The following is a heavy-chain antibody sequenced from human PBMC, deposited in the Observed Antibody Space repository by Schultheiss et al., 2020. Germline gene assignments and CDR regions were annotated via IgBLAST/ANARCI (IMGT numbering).Heavy chain of an antibody. J-gene: IGHJ4*02. D-gene: IGHD6-19*01. CDR3: VKGRTGYSSGWFDY. Sequence: ESLKISCSASGFTFSSYAMHWVRQAPGKGLEYVSAISSNGGSTYYADSVKGRFTISRDNSKNTLYLQMSSLRAEDTAVYYCVKGRTGYSSGWFDYWGQGTLVNVSS. CDR1: GFTFSSYA. CDR2: ISSNGGST. V-gene: IGHV3-64D*09.